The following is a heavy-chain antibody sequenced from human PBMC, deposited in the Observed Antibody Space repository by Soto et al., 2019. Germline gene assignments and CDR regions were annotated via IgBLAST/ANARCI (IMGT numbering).Heavy chain of an antibody. CDR3: VHLVVAGITYYIVS. Sequence: SGPTLVNPTQTLTLTCTFSGFSLSTSGVGVGWIRQPPGKALEWLALIYWDDDKRNSPFLKSRLTITKDTSKNQVVLTMTNMDPVDTATYYCVHLVVAGITYYIVSSGQATLVTVSS. V-gene: IGHV2-5*02. CDR2: IYWDDDK. CDR1: GFSLSTSGVG. D-gene: IGHD2-15*01. J-gene: IGHJ4*02.